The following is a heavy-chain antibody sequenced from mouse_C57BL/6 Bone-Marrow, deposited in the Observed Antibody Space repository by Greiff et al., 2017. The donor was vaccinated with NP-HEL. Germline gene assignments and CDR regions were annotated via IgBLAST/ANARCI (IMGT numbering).Heavy chain of an antibody. J-gene: IGHJ4*01. D-gene: IGHD3-2*02. CDR3: TFLRLRSLSYTMDY. V-gene: IGHV1-5*01. Sequence: VQLQQSGTVLARPGASVKMSCKTSGYTFTSYWMHWVKQRPGQGLEWIGAIYPGNSDTSYNQKFKGKATLTAVTSASTAYMELSSLTTEDSAVYSCTFLRLRSLSYTMDYWGQGTSVTVSS. CDR1: GYTFTSYW. CDR2: IYPGNSDT.